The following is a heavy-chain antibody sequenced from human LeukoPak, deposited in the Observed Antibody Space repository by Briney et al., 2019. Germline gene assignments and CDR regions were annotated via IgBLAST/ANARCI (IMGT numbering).Heavy chain of an antibody. J-gene: IGHJ4*02. CDR1: CGSISGYY. CDR3: ARDDSSSWYYFDY. V-gene: IGHV4-4*07. D-gene: IGHD6-13*01. CDR2: MYTSGST. Sequence: PSDTLSLTCTVSCGSISGYYWSWIRQPAGKGLECIGRMYTSGSTNYNPPLKSRVTMSVDTSKNQFSLKLSSVTAADTAVYYCARDDSSSWYYFDYWGQGTLVTVSS.